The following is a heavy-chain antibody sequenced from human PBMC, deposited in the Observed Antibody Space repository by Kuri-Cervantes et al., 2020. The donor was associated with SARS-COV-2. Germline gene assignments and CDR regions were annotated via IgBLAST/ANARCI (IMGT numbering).Heavy chain of an antibody. CDR2: IYSGGST. J-gene: IGHJ6*02. CDR1: GFTVSSNY. V-gene: IGHV3-53*05. CDR3: ARDSIVVVVAATYSYYYGMDV. D-gene: IGHD2-15*01. Sequence: GGSLRLSCAASGFTVSSNYMSWVRQAPGKGLEWVSVIYSGGSTYYADSVKGRFTISRDNSKNTLYLQMNSLRAEDTALYYCARDSIVVVVAATYSYYYGMDVWGQGTTVTVSS.